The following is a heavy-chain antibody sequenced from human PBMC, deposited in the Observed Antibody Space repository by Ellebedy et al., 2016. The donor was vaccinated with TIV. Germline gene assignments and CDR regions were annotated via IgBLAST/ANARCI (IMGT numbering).Heavy chain of an antibody. Sequence: PGGSLRLSCAASGFTFSSYAMHWVRQAPGKGLEWVAVISYDGSNKYYADSVKGRFTISRDNSKNTLYLQMNSLRAEDTALYYCAKGLSFRGPNVYFDYWGQGTLVTVSS. CDR3: AKGLSFRGPNVYFDY. D-gene: IGHD2/OR15-2a*01. J-gene: IGHJ4*02. V-gene: IGHV3-30-3*01. CDR1: GFTFSSYA. CDR2: ISYDGSNK.